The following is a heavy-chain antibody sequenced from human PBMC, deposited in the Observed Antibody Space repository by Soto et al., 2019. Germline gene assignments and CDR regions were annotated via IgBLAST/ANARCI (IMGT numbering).Heavy chain of an antibody. CDR2: IDPSDSYT. Sequence: GESLKISCKGSGYSFTSYWISWVRQMPGKGLEWMGRIDPSDSYTNYSPSFQGHVTISADKSISTAYLQWSSLKASDTAMYYCARQVNAANWFDPWGQGTLVTVSS. J-gene: IGHJ5*02. D-gene: IGHD2-21*01. CDR1: GYSFTSYW. CDR3: ARQVNAANWFDP. V-gene: IGHV5-10-1*01.